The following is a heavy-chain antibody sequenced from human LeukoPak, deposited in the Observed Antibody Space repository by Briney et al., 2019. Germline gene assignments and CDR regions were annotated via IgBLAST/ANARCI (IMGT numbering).Heavy chain of an antibody. CDR3: AKEALWGSWYFDY. CDR2: VAGDGGAK. Sequence: GGSLRLSCEASGLIFSSHGMHWVRQAPGKGLEWVAVVAGDGGAKFYADSVRGRFTISRDNSRNTVLLQLNSLRTEDTAVYYCAKEALWGSWYFDYWGRGALVTVSS. V-gene: IGHV3-30*18. D-gene: IGHD3-16*01. J-gene: IGHJ4*02. CDR1: GLIFSSHG.